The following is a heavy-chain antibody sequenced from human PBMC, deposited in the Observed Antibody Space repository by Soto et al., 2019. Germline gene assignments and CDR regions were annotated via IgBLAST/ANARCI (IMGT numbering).Heavy chain of an antibody. CDR2: ISGSGGST. V-gene: IGHV3-23*01. CDR1: GFTFSSYA. CDR3: AKDRARYYYDSSDPSAFDI. J-gene: IGHJ3*02. Sequence: GGSLRLSCAASGFTFSSYAMSWVRQAPGKGLEWVSAISGSGGSTYYADSVKGRFTISRDNSKNTLYLQMNSLRAEDTAVYYCAKDRARYYYDSSDPSAFDIWGQGTMVTV. D-gene: IGHD3-22*01.